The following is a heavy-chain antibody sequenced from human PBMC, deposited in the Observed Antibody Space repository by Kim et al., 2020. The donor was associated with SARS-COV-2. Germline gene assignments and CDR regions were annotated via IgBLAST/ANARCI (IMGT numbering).Heavy chain of an antibody. D-gene: IGHD6-13*01. CDR3: AKDGLNLGIAAGEDV. Sequence: GGSLRLSCAASGFTFSSYGMHWVRQAPGKGLEWVAVISYDGSNKYYADSVKGRFTISRDNSKNTLYLQMNSLRAEDTAVYYCAKDGLNLGIAAGEDVWGQGTTVTVSS. J-gene: IGHJ6*02. CDR2: ISYDGSNK. CDR1: GFTFSSYG. V-gene: IGHV3-30*18.